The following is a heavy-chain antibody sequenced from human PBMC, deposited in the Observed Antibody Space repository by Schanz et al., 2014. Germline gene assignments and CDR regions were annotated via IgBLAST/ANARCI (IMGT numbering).Heavy chain of an antibody. V-gene: IGHV3-7*01. Sequence: EVQLVESGGGLIQPGGSLRLSCAASGFGFSSYSMNWVRQAPGKGLEWVANIKHDGSVKDYVDSVKGRFTISRDNAKNSLFLQMNSLRPEDTAVYYCARGRVLESWGQGTLVTVSS. J-gene: IGHJ5*02. D-gene: IGHD1-1*01. CDR2: IKHDGSVK. CDR3: ARGRVLES. CDR1: GFGFSSYS.